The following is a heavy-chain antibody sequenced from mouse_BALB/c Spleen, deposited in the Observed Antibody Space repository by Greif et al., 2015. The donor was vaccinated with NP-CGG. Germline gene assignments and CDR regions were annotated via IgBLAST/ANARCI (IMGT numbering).Heavy chain of an antibody. Sequence: VQLQQSGAELVKPGASVKLSCTASGFNIKDTYMHWVKQRPEQGLEWIGRIDPANGNTKYDPKFQGKATIKADTSSNTAYLQLSSRKSEDTAVYYCARSGYYGSSYWYFDVWGAGTTVTVSS. CDR2: IDPANGNT. CDR3: ARSGYYGSSYWYFDV. D-gene: IGHD1-1*01. V-gene: IGHV14-3*02. J-gene: IGHJ1*01. CDR1: GFNIKDTY.